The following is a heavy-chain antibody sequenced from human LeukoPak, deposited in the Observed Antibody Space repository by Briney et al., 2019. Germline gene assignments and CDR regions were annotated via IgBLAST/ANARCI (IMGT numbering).Heavy chain of an antibody. V-gene: IGHV3-74*01. CDR1: GFTFSSSW. CDR2: ISDDGSST. D-gene: IGHD2-15*01. J-gene: IGHJ4*02. Sequence: GGSLRLSCAASGFTFSSSWMHWVRQAPGKGLVWVSRISDDGSSTSYVDSVKGRFTISRDNAKNSLYLQMNSLRAEDTAVYYCARYCSGGSCYTGDYYFDYWGQGTLVTVSS. CDR3: ARYCSGGSCYTGDYYFDY.